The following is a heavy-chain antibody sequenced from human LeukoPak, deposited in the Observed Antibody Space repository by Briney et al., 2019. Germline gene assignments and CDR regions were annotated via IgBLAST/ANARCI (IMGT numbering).Heavy chain of an antibody. CDR1: GFFFSNYG. D-gene: IGHD2-2*03. CDR2: ISSGSSTI. J-gene: IGHJ4*02. V-gene: IGHV3-48*02. CDR3: ARDLLDIVLIPAASLYYFDY. Sequence: PGGSLRLPRAASGFFFSNYGMNWVRQAPGKGLELISYISSGSSTIYYADSVKGRFTISRDNAKNSLYLQMNSLRDEDTAVYYCARDLLDIVLIPAASLYYFDYWGQGTLVTVSS.